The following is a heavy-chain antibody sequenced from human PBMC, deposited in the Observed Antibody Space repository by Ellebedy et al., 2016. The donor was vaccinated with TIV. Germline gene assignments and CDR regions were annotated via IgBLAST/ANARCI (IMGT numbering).Heavy chain of an antibody. CDR1: GFTFSSYS. D-gene: IGHD3-22*01. J-gene: IGHJ6*02. CDR3: ARAGITMIVVVIDGMDV. CDR2: ISSSSSYI. V-gene: IGHV3-21*01. Sequence: GESLKISXAASGFTFSSYSMNWVRQAPGKGLEWVSSISSSSSYIYYADSVKGRFTISRDNAKNSLYLQMNSLRAEDTAVYYCARAGITMIVVVIDGMDVWGQGTTVTVSS.